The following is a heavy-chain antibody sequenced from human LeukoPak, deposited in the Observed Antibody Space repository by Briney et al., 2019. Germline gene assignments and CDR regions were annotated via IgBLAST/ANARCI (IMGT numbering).Heavy chain of an antibody. CDR3: ASLPWKGSGWYTDAFDI. CDR2: INSDGSST. CDR1: GFTFSSYW. Sequence: GGSLRLSCAASGFTFSSYWMHWVRQAPGKGLVWVSRINSDGSSTSYADSVKGRFTISRDNAKNTLYLQMNSLRAEDTAVYYCASLPWKGSGWYTDAFDIWGQGTMVTVSS. D-gene: IGHD6-19*01. V-gene: IGHV3-74*01. J-gene: IGHJ3*02.